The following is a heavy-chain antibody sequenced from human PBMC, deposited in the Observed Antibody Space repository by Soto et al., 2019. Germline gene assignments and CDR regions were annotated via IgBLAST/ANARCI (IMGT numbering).Heavy chain of an antibody. CDR1: GASISSGGYY. Sequence: PSQTLSLTCAVSGASISSGGYYWSWIRQPPGKGLEWIGYIYHSETTSYNPSLKSRVTISVDKSTNQFSLKLSSVNAADTAVYYCAREGCSGGSCFYDYWGHGTLVTVSS. D-gene: IGHD2-15*01. CDR2: IYHSETT. V-gene: IGHV4-30-2*01. J-gene: IGHJ4*01. CDR3: AREGCSGGSCFYDY.